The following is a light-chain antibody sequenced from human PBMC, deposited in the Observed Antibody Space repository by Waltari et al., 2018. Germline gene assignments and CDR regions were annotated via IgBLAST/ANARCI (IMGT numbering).Light chain of an antibody. CDR1: STDIGGYFF. CDR3: SSYSSTTTRVI. J-gene: IGLJ2*01. Sequence: QSALTQPASVSGSPGQSITISCTGSSTDIGGYFFVSWYQQHPGTAPKLIIYGGSNRPSGVSDRLSGAKSDNTASLTISGLQTEDEADYYCSSYSSTTTRVIFGGGTRLTVL. V-gene: IGLV2-14*03. CDR2: GGS.